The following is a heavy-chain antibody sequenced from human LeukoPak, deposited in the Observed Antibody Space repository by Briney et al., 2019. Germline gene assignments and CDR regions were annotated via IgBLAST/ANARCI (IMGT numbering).Heavy chain of an antibody. D-gene: IGHD1/OR15-1a*01. CDR3: ARNRNGYYLDY. V-gene: IGHV3-23*01. J-gene: IGHJ4*02. CDR1: GFTFSSYA. Sequence: GGSLRLSCAASGFTFSSYAMSWVRQAPGKGLEWVSAISGSGGSTYYADSVKGRFTISRDNSKNTLYLQMSSLRADDTAVYYCARNRNGYYLDYWGQGTLVTVSS. CDR2: ISGSGGST.